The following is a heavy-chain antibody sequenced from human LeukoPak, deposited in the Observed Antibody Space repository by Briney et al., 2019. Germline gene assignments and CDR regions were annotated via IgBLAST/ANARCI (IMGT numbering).Heavy chain of an antibody. CDR1: GFTFSSYW. CDR3: ARGSEWGDAFDI. CDR2: INSDGSST. J-gene: IGHJ3*02. Sequence: GGSLRLSCAASGFTFSSYWMHWVRQAPGKGLVWVSRINSDGSSTSYADSVKGRFTISRDNAKNTLYLQMNSLRAEDTAVYYCARGSEWGDAFDIWGQGTMVTVSS. D-gene: IGHD1-26*01. V-gene: IGHV3-74*01.